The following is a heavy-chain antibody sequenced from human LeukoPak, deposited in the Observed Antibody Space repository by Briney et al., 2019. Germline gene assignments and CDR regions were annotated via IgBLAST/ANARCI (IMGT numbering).Heavy chain of an antibody. CDR3: ARVGTAVAEWDDAFDI. J-gene: IGHJ3*02. V-gene: IGHV4-59*01. D-gene: IGHD6-19*01. Sequence: PSETLSLTCTVSGGSISSYYWSWIRQPPGKGLEWIGYIYYSGSTNYNPSLKSRVTISVDTSKNQFSLRLSSVTAADTAVYYCARVGTAVAEWDDAFDIWGQGTMVTVSS. CDR2: IYYSGST. CDR1: GGSISSYY.